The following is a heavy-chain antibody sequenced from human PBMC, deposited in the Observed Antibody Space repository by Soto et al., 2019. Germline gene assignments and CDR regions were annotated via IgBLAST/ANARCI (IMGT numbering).Heavy chain of an antibody. CDR2: IYYSGST. D-gene: IGHD2-2*01. V-gene: IGHV4-59*01. J-gene: IGHJ6*02. CDR1: GGSISSYY. Sequence: SETLSLTCTVSGGSISSYYWSWIRQPPGKGLEWIGYIYYSGSTNYNPSLKSRVTISVDTSKNQFSLKLSSVTAADTAVYYCARGSPQRRVVPAGKHGMDVWGQGTTVTVSS. CDR3: ARGSPQRRVVPAGKHGMDV.